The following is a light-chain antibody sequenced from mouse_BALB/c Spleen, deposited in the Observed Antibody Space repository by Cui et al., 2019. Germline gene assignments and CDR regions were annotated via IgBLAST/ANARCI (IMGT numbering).Light chain of an antibody. Sequence: QIDLAASQAILSSSLGEKVTMTCRASSSVSYMHWYQQKPGSSPKPWIYAISNLASGVPARFSGSGSGTSYSLTISRVEAEDAATYYCQQWSSNPYTFGGGTKLEIK. CDR2: AIS. CDR1: SSVSY. V-gene: IGKV4-72*01. J-gene: IGKJ2*01. CDR3: QQWSSNPYT.